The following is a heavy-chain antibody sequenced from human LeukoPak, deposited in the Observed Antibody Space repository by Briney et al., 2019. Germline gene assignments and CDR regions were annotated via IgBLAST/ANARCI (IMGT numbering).Heavy chain of an antibody. Sequence: ASVKDACKASGGTFSSYAISWVRQAPGQGLEWMGGIIPIFGTANYAQKFQGRVTITADESTSTAYMELSSLRSEDTAVYYCARWDCSSTSCSAGGHDAFDIWGQGTMVTFSS. CDR1: GGTFSSYA. CDR3: ARWDCSSTSCSAGGHDAFDI. V-gene: IGHV1-69*01. D-gene: IGHD2-2*01. CDR2: IIPIFGTA. J-gene: IGHJ3*02.